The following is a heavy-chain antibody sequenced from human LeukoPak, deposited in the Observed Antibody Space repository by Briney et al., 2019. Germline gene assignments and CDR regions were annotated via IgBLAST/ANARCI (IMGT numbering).Heavy chain of an antibody. D-gene: IGHD3-22*01. CDR3: ARDRGHYYDSSGSSNWFDP. CDR2: IIPIFGTA. CDR1: GGTFSSYA. V-gene: IGHV1-69*13. J-gene: IGHJ5*02. Sequence: SVKVSCKASGGTFSSYAINWVRQAPGQGLEWMGGIIPIFGTANYAQKFQGRVTITADESTSTAYMELSSLRSEDTAVYYCARDRGHYYDSSGSSNWFDPWGQGTLVTVSS.